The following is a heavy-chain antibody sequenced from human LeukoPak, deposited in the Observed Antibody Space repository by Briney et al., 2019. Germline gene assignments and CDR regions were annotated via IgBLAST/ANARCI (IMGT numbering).Heavy chain of an antibody. CDR3: ARLFFRDYGDYEVGNWFDP. J-gene: IGHJ5*02. Sequence: HGESLKISCKGSGYSFTSYWISWVRQMPGKGLEWMGRIDPSDSYTNYSPSFQGHVTISADKSISTAYLQWSSLKASDTAMYYCARLFFRDYGDYEVGNWFDPWGQGTLVTVSS. CDR2: IDPSDSYT. V-gene: IGHV5-10-1*01. D-gene: IGHD4-17*01. CDR1: GYSFTSYW.